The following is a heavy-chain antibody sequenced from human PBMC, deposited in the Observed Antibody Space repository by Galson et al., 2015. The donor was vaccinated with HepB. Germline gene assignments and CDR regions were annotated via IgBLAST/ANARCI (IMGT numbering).Heavy chain of an antibody. Sequence: SVKVSCKASGGTFSSYAISWVRQAPGQGLEWMGGIIPIFGTANYAQKFQGRVTITADESTSTAYMELSSLRSEDTAVYYCAREMGYCSSTSCYPYYYYGMDVWGQGTTVTVSS. CDR3: AREMGYCSSTSCYPYYYYGMDV. CDR2: IIPIFGTA. D-gene: IGHD2-2*01. J-gene: IGHJ6*02. V-gene: IGHV1-69*13. CDR1: GGTFSSYA.